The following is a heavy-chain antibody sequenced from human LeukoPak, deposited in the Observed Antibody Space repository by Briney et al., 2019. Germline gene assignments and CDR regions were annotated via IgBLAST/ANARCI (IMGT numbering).Heavy chain of an antibody. D-gene: IGHD2-15*01. CDR3: ARDYRPTDCSGGDCPYYYFDY. V-gene: IGHV1-2*02. CDR1: GYTFTYYY. CDR2: LNPTTGGT. Sequence: ASVKVSCKASGYTFTYYYVHCMRQAPGQGLERMGWLNPTTGGTYYAQKFQGRVTMTRDTSISTIYVDLSRLTSDDTAVYYCARDYRPTDCSGGDCPYYYFDYWGQGTLVTVSS. J-gene: IGHJ4*02.